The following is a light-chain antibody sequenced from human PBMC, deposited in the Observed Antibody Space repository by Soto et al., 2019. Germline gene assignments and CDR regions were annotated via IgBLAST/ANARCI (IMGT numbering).Light chain of an antibody. J-gene: IGKJ4*01. V-gene: IGKV1-39*01. Sequence: DIQMTQSPSSLSASVGDRVTITCRASQSISSYLNCYQQKPGKAPKLLIYAASSLQSGVPSRFSGSGSGTDFTLTISSLQPEDFATYYCQQSYSTPLPFGGGTKVEIK. CDR1: QSISSY. CDR3: QQSYSTPLP. CDR2: AAS.